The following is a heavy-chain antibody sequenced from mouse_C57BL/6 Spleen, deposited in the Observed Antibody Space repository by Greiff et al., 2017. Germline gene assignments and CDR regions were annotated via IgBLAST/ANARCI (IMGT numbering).Heavy chain of an antibody. CDR2: IYPGSGGT. D-gene: IGHD1-1*02. J-gene: IGHJ2*01. Sequence: QVQLQQPGAELVKPGASVKMSCKASGYTFTSYWITWVKQRPGQGLEWIGGIYPGSGGTNYNEKFKGKATLTVDTSSSPAYMQLSCLTSAFYAVYICASVHYACDFDDWGPGTTLTVSS. CDR1: GYTFTSYW. V-gene: IGHV1-55*01. CDR3: ASVHYACDFDD.